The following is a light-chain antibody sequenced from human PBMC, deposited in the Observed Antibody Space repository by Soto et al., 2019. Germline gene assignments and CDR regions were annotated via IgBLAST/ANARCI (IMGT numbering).Light chain of an antibody. CDR2: GAS. CDR1: QSIRNY. CDR3: QQRDSWPIT. Sequence: EFVLTQSPATLSLSPGERATLSCRASQSIRNYLAWYQQKPGQAPRLLIFGASNRATGIPARFSGSGSGTDFTLTINSLEPDDFAVYYCQQRDSWPITFGQGTRLEI. J-gene: IGKJ5*01. V-gene: IGKV3-11*01.